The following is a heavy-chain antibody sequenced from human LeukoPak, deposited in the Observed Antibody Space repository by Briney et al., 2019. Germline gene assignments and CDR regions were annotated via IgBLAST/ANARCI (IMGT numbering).Heavy chain of an antibody. Sequence: ASVKVSCKASGYTFTSYDINWVRQATGQGLEWMGWMNPNSGNTGYAQKFQGRVTMTRNTSKSTAYMELSSLRSEDTAVYYCARVSLIYGSGSYYQSPLAYWGQGTLVTVSS. CDR1: GYTFTSYD. CDR2: MNPNSGNT. CDR3: ARVSLIYGSGSYYQSPLAY. D-gene: IGHD3-10*01. J-gene: IGHJ4*02. V-gene: IGHV1-8*01.